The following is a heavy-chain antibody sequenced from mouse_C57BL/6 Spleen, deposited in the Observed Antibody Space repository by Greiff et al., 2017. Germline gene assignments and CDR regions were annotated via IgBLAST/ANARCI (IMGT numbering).Heavy chain of an antibody. V-gene: IGHV1-64*01. CDR3: ARGSGSSPYWYFDV. CDR1: GYTFTSYW. CDR2: IHPNSGST. Sequence: QVQLQQPGAELVKPGASVKLSCKASGYTFTSYWMHWVKQRPGQGLEWIGMIHPNSGSTNYNEKFKSKATLTVDKSSSTAYMQLSSLTSEDSAVYYCARGSGSSPYWYFDVWGTGTTVTVSS. D-gene: IGHD1-1*01. J-gene: IGHJ1*03.